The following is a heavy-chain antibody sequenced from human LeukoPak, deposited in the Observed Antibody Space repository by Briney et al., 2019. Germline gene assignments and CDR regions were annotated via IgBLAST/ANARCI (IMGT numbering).Heavy chain of an antibody. CDR1: GFTFSSYA. D-gene: IGHD3-10*01. Sequence: PGGSLRLSCAASGFTFSSYALSWVRQAPGKGLEWVSGITDSGTGTYYADSVKGRFTISRHNSKKTLYLQMNSLKTEDTAVYYCARALPDPYFYGAGTYFDYWGQGTLVTVSS. J-gene: IGHJ4*02. CDR2: ITDSGTGT. V-gene: IGHV3-23*01. CDR3: ARALPDPYFYGAGTYFDY.